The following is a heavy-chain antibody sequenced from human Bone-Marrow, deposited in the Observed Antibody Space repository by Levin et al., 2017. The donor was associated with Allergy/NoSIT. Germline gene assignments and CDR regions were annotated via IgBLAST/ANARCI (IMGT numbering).Heavy chain of an antibody. D-gene: IGHD4-17*01. V-gene: IGHV4-59*01. CDR2: IYYSGST. CDR3: ARTVGDYGPGAFDI. J-gene: IGHJ3*02. CDR1: GGSISSYY. Sequence: GSLRLSCTVSGGSISSYYWSWIRQPPGKGLEWIGYIYYSGSTNYNPSLKSRVTISVDTSKNQFSLKLSSVTAADTAVYYCARTVGDYGPGAFDIWGQGTMVTVSS.